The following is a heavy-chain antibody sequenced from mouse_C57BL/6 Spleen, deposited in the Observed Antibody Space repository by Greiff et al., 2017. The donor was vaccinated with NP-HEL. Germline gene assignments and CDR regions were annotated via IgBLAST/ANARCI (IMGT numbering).Heavy chain of an antibody. CDR2: IYPRSGNT. CDR1: GYTFTSYG. V-gene: IGHV1-81*01. Sequence: VQLQESGAELARPGASVKLSCKASGYTFTSYGISWVKQRTGQGLEWIGEIYPRSGNTYYNEKFKGKATLTADKSSSTAYMELRSLTSEDSAVYFCARRYYYGSSYYWYFDVWGTGTTVTVSS. J-gene: IGHJ1*03. D-gene: IGHD1-1*01. CDR3: ARRYYYGSSYYWYFDV.